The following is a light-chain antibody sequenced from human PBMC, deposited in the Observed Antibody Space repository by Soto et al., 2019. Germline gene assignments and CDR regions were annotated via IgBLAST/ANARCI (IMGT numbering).Light chain of an antibody. J-gene: IGKJ3*01. CDR2: WAS. V-gene: IGKV4-1*01. Sequence: DIVMTQSPDSLAVSLGERATINCKSSQSVLYSSNNKNYLAWYQQKPGQPPKLLIYWASTRESGVPDRFSGSGSGTDFTLTISSLLAEDVAVYYCLQYYSTLTFGPGTKVDIK. CDR1: QSVLYSSNNKNY. CDR3: LQYYSTLT.